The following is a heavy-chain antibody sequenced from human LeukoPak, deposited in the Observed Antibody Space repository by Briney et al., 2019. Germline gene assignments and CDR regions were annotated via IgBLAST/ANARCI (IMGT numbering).Heavy chain of an antibody. CDR2: IYSGGNT. V-gene: IGHV3-53*04. J-gene: IGHJ4*02. CDR3: ARDPPFIIGTTFFDY. CDR1: GFTVSSNS. D-gene: IGHD1-20*01. Sequence: GGSLRLSCAASGFTVSSNSMSWVRQAPGKGLEWVSIIYSGGNTYYADSVKGRFTISRHNSMNTLYLQMNSLRAEDTAVYYCARDPPFIIGTTFFDYWGQGTLVTVSS.